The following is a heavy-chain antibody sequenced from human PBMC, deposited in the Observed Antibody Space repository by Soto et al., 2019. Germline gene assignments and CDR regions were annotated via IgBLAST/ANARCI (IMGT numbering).Heavy chain of an antibody. J-gene: IGHJ4*02. CDR1: GYTFTSYG. D-gene: IGHD6-13*01. CDR3: ACRKSVAESRRSADLDH. Sequence: ASVKVSCKASGYTFTSYGISWVRQAPGQGLEWMGWISAYNGNTNYAQKLQGRVTMTTDTSTSTAYMELRSLRSDDTAVYYCACRKSVAESRRSADLDHWGQGTVVTVSS. CDR2: ISAYNGNT. V-gene: IGHV1-18*01.